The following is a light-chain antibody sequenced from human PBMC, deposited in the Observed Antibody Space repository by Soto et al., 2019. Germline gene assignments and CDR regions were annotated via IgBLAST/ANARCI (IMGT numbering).Light chain of an antibody. CDR1: STDVGGYKY. J-gene: IGLJ1*01. V-gene: IGLV2-8*01. CDR2: EIN. CDR3: SSFAGSNNFPYV. Sequence: QSVLTQPASVSGSPGQSITISCTGTSTDVGGYKYVSWYQQHPGTAPKLMIYEINKRPSGVPDRFSGSKSGNTASLTVSGLQAEDEADYYCSSFAGSNNFPYVFGTGTKVTV.